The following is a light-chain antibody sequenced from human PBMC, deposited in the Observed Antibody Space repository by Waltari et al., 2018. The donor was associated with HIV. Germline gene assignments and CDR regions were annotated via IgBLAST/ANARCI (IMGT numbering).Light chain of an antibody. Sequence: DIQMTQSPSSVSASVGDRVTITCRASQAVSTWLAWYQQKPGKAPNLLIYAASTLQSGVSSRFSGSGTGTDFTLTINNLQPEDLATYYCRQANSFPLTFGGGTKVDIK. J-gene: IGKJ4*01. CDR2: AAS. CDR1: QAVSTW. CDR3: RQANSFPLT. V-gene: IGKV1D-12*01.